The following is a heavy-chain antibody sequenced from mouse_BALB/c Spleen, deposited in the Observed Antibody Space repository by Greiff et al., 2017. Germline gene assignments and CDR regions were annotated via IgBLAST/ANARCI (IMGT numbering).Heavy chain of an antibody. Sequence: EVMLVESGAELVKPGASVKLSCTASGFNIKDTYMHWVKQRPEQGLEWIGRIDPANGNTKYDPKFQGKATITADTSSNTAYLQLSSLTSEDTAVYYCARRDGYDLDYWGQGTTLTVSS. D-gene: IGHD2-2*01. V-gene: IGHV14-3*02. CDR1: GFNIKDTY. J-gene: IGHJ2*01. CDR3: ARRDGYDLDY. CDR2: IDPANGNT.